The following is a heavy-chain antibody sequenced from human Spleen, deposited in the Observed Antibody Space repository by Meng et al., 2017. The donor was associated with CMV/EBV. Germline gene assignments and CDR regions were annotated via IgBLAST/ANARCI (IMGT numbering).Heavy chain of an antibody. J-gene: IGHJ3*02. V-gene: IGHV3-30*04. CDR2: ISYDGSED. CDR3: ARSSGVGATGNFAFDI. D-gene: IGHD2-21*02. CDR1: GFILSNFH. Sequence: GESLKISCAASGFILSNFHVHWVRQAPGKGLEWVAFISYDGSEDYYADSVKGRFTISRDNSKNTLYLQMNSLRAEDTALYYCARSSGVGATGNFAFDIWGQGTMVTV.